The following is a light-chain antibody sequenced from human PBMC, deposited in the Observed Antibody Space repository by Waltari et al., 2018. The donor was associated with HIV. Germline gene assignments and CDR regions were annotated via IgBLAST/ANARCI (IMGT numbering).Light chain of an antibody. Sequence: DIQMTQYPSSLSASVGDRVTITCRASQIISSHLNWYQQSPGRAPKLLLYAASNLQSGVPSRFSGSESGTEFTLTISSLQPEDFATYYCQQTYDSLWTFGQGTKVEI. CDR1: QIISSH. CDR2: AAS. J-gene: IGKJ1*01. CDR3: QQTYDSLWT. V-gene: IGKV1-39*01.